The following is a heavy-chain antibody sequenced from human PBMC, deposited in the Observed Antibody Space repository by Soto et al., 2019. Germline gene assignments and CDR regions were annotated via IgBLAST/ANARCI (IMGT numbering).Heavy chain of an antibody. Sequence: ASVKVSCKASGYTFTGYGISWVRQAPGQGLEWMGWISSFNGNTNYAQKVQGRVTMTTDTSTSTTYMELRSLRSDDTAVYYCARGPRYCSTTSCFSGVTWCDPWGQGTLLSVS. CDR2: ISSFNGNT. CDR3: ARGPRYCSTTSCFSGVTWCDP. V-gene: IGHV1-18*04. J-gene: IGHJ5*02. D-gene: IGHD2-2*01. CDR1: GYTFTGYG.